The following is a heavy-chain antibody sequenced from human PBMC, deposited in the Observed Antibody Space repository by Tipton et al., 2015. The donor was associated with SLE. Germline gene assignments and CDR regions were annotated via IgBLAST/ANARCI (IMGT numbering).Heavy chain of an antibody. D-gene: IGHD2-2*01. J-gene: IGHJ2*01. Sequence: TLSLTCTVSGGSISSHYWSWIRQPPGKGLEWIGYIYYSGSTNYNPSLKSRVTISVDTSKNQFSLKLSSVTAADTAVYYCARISRVVVPAAKGYFDLWGRGALVTVSS. V-gene: IGHV4-59*11. CDR2: IYYSGST. CDR1: GGSISSHY. CDR3: ARISRVVVPAAKGYFDL.